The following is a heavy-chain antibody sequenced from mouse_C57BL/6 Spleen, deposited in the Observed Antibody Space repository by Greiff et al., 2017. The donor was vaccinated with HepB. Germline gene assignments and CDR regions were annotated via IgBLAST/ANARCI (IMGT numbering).Heavy chain of an antibody. CDR1: GYTFTDYN. Sequence: EVQLQQSGPELVKPGASVKIPCKASGYTFTDYNMDWVKQSHGKSLEWIGDINPNNGGTIYNQKFKGKATLTVDKSSSTAYMELRSLTSEDTAVYYGARLYYYGSSYFDYWGQGTTLTVSS. D-gene: IGHD1-1*01. CDR3: ARLYYYGSSYFDY. J-gene: IGHJ2*01. V-gene: IGHV1-18*01. CDR2: INPNNGGT.